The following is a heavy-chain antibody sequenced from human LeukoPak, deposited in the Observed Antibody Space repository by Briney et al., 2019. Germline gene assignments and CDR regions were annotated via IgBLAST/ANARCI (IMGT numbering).Heavy chain of an antibody. CDR2: INPYSGDT. Sequence: ASVTVSCKASGYTFTGYFMHWVRQAPGQGLEWMGLINPYSGDTIYAQNFQGRVTINRDTSISTAYMDLSRLRSDDTAVYYCAVYYYGSGSHYNSDTFDIWGQGTMVTVSS. D-gene: IGHD3-10*01. CDR1: GYTFTGYF. CDR3: AVYYYGSGSHYNSDTFDI. J-gene: IGHJ3*02. V-gene: IGHV1-2*02.